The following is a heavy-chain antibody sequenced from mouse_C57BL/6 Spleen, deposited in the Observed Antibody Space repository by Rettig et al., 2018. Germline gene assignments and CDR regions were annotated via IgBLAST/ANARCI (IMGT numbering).Heavy chain of an antibody. D-gene: IGHD2-3*01. CDR1: GYTFTGYW. V-gene: IGHV1-9*01. CDR3: ARRWFHYAMDY. CDR2: ILPGSGST. J-gene: IGHJ4*01. Sequence: QVQLQQSGAELMKPGASVKLSCKATGYTFTGYWIEWVKQRPGHGLEWIGEILPGSGSTNYNEKFKGKATFTADTSSNTAYMQLNSLTTEDSAIYYCARRWFHYAMDYWGQGTSVTVSS.